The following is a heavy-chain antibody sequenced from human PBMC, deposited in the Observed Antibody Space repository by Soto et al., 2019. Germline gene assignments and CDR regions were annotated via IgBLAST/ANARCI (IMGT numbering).Heavy chain of an antibody. V-gene: IGHV3-21*01. CDR3: ARRLSSLDSSSWLPAPYDY. J-gene: IGHJ4*02. CDR2: ISSSSSYI. Sequence: GGSLRLSCAASGFTFSSYSMNWVRQAPGKGLEWVSSISSSSSYIYYADSVKGRFTISRDNAKNSLYLQMNSLRAEDTAVYYCARRLSSLDSSSWLPAPYDYWGQGTLVTVSS. D-gene: IGHD6-13*01. CDR1: GFTFSSYS.